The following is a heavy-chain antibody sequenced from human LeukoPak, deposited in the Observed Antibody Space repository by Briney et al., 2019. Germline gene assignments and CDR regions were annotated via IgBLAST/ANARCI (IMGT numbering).Heavy chain of an antibody. CDR1: GGSISSSSYY. CDR3: AITSSSWDYYYYYMDV. CDR2: IYYSGST. V-gene: IGHV4-39*07. Sequence: SETLSLTCTVSGGSISSSSYYWGWIRQPPGKGLEWIGSIYYSGSTYYNPSLKSRVTISVDTSKNQFSLKLSSVTAADTAVYYCAITSSSWDYYYYYMDVWGKGTTVTISS. D-gene: IGHD6-13*01. J-gene: IGHJ6*03.